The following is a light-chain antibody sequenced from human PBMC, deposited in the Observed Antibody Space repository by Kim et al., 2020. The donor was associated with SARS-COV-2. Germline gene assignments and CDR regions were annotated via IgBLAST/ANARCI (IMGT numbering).Light chain of an antibody. V-gene: IGLV3-21*04. Sequence: APGGAATMPCEGYKIGGKSVHWYKQRPGQAPLLVIYYDDDRPSGIPERFSGSNSGNTATLTIDRVEAGDEADYYCQVWDRSSDHLVFGGGTQLTVL. CDR3: QVWDRSSDHLV. CDR1: KIGGKS. CDR2: YDD. J-gene: IGLJ2*01.